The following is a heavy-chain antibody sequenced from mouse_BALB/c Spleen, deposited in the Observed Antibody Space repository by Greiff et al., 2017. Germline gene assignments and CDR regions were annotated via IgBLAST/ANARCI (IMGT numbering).Heavy chain of an antibody. D-gene: IGHD1-1*01. V-gene: IGHV7-1*02. CDR1: GFTFSDFY. J-gene: IGHJ4*01. CDR3: ARDRYYGSSDPYAMDY. CDR2: SRNKANDYTT. Sequence: EVQRVESGGGLVQPGGSLRLSCATSGFTFSDFYMEWVRQPPGKRLEWIAASRNKANDYTTEYSASVKGRFIVSRDTSQSILYLQMNALRAEDTAIYYCARDRYYGSSDPYAMDYWGQGTSVTVSS.